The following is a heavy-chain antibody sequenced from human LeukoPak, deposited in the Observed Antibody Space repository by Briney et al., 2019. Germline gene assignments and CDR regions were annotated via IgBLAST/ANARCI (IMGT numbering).Heavy chain of an antibody. J-gene: IGHJ4*02. Sequence: ASVKVSCKASGGAFISYAISWVRQAPGQGLEWMGGIIPILGTANYAQKFQGRVTITADESTSTAYMELSSLRSEDTAVYYCARYYYDSSGKDFDYWGQGTLVTVSS. CDR1: GGAFISYA. V-gene: IGHV1-69*13. CDR3: ARYYYDSSGKDFDY. D-gene: IGHD3-22*01. CDR2: IIPILGTA.